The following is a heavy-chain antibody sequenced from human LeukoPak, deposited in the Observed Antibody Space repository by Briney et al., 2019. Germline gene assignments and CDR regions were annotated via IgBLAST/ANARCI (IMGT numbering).Heavy chain of an antibody. CDR3: ARDLYYGSGTYDY. CDR2: VNHSGGT. J-gene: IGHJ4*02. CDR1: GGSVTSTNW. Sequence: KASETLSLTCDVSGGSVTSTNWWTWVRQPPGKGLEWIGEVNHSGGTNYNPSLKSRVTISVDTSKNQFSLKLSSVTAADTAVYYCARDLYYGSGTYDYWGQGTLVTVSS. V-gene: IGHV4-4*02. D-gene: IGHD3-10*01.